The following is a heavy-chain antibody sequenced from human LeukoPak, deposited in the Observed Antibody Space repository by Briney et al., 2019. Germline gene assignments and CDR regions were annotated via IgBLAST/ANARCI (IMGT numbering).Heavy chain of an antibody. J-gene: IGHJ4*02. Sequence: SETLSLTCTVSGGSISSGRYYWGWIRQPPGKGLEWIGSFYYSASTYYNPSLKSRVTMSVDTSKNQFSLKLSSVTAADTAVYYCATIPVAGTVDYWGQGTLVTVSS. CDR1: GGSISSGRYY. D-gene: IGHD6-19*01. CDR3: ATIPVAGTVDY. CDR2: FYYSAST. V-gene: IGHV4-39*01.